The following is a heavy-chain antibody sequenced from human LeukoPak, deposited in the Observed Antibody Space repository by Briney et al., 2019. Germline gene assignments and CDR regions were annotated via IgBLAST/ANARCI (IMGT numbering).Heavy chain of an antibody. J-gene: IGHJ4*02. D-gene: IGHD3-22*01. CDR3: ARDYRYYYESSGTGYFDY. Sequence: SVKVSCKASGGTFSSYAISWVRQAPGQGLEWMGRIIPILGIANYAQKFQGRVTITADKSTSTAYMELSSLRSEDTAVYYCARDYRYYYESSGTGYFDYWGQGTLVTVSS. CDR1: GGTFSSYA. CDR2: IIPILGIA. V-gene: IGHV1-69*04.